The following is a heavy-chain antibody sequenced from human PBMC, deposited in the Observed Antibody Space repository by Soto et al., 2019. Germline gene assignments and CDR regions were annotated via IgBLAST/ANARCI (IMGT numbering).Heavy chain of an antibody. V-gene: IGHV3-33*01. J-gene: IGHJ4*02. D-gene: IGHD1-26*01. CDR3: ARDPSTSSTSFDY. Sequence: GGSLRLSCAASGFTFRSYGMHWVRQAPGKGLEWVAVIWYDGSNKYYADSVKGRFTISRDNSKNTLYLQMNSLRAEDTAVYYCARDPSTSSTSFDYWGLGTLVTVSS. CDR2: IWYDGSNK. CDR1: GFTFRSYG.